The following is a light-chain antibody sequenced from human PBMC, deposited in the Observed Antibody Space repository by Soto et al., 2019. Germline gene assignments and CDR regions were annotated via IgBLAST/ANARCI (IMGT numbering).Light chain of an antibody. Sequence: EIVMTQSPATLSVSPGERATLFCRASQSVSRNLAWHQQKPGQAPRLLIYGVSTRATGVPARFSGSGSGTEFTLTISSLQSEDFAVSYCQQYYYWPPWTFGQGTKVEIK. V-gene: IGKV3-15*01. CDR2: GVS. CDR3: QQYYYWPPWT. CDR1: QSVSRN. J-gene: IGKJ1*01.